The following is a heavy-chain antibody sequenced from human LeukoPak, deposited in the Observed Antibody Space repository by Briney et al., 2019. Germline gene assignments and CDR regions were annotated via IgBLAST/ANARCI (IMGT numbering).Heavy chain of an antibody. V-gene: IGHV3-74*01. CDR2: NSDGSGT. D-gene: IGHD6-6*01. CDR1: GFTFSSYW. J-gene: IGHJ3*02. CDR3: ASLFLCYGCSSSSDSFNI. Sequence: GGSLRLSCAASGFTFSSYWMHWVRQAPGKGLVWVSRNSDGSGTTYADSVKGRFTISRDNAKNTVYLQMNSLRAEDTAVYYCASLFLCYGCSSSSDSFNIWGQGTMVTVSS.